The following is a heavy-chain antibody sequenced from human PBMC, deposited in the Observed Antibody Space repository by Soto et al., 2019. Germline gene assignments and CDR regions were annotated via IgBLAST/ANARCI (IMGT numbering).Heavy chain of an antibody. V-gene: IGHV4-34*01. CDR2: INHSGST. CDR3: ARRGVALGDY. D-gene: IGHD2-15*01. J-gene: IGHJ4*02. Sequence: QVQLQQWGAGLLKPSETLSLTCAVYGGSFSGYYWSWIRQPPGKGLEWIGEINHSGSTNYNPSLKSRVTISVDTSKNQFSLKLSSVTAADTAVYCCARRGVALGDYWGQGTLVTVSS. CDR1: GGSFSGYY.